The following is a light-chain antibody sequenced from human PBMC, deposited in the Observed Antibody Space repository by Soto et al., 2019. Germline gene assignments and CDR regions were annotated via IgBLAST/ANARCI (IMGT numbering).Light chain of an antibody. J-gene: IGLJ1*01. V-gene: IGLV2-11*01. Sequence: QSALTQPRSVSGSPGQSVTISCTGTSGDVGGYNFVSWYQQYPGKAPKLIIYDVTKRPSGVPDRFSGSKSGNTASLTISGLQAEDEADYYCQSYDSSLSVFGTGTKLTVL. CDR1: SGDVGGYNF. CDR3: QSYDSSLSV. CDR2: DVT.